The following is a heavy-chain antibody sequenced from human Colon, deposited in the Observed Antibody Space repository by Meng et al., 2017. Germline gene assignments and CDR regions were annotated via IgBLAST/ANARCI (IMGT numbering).Heavy chain of an antibody. CDR3: ARDPSNRGAFFDP. D-gene: IGHD3-10*01. CDR1: GGSISGDGYD. V-gene: IGHV4-31*11. Sequence: QGQWREPGLGLVKPSQTRPLTCVVAGGSISGDGYDWSWIRQHPGKGLEWIGYVHDSGDTYYKSSLKSRITISIDTSENQFSLKLKSVTAADTAVYYCARDPSNRGAFFDPWGQGTLVTVSS. J-gene: IGHJ5*02. CDR2: VHDSGDT.